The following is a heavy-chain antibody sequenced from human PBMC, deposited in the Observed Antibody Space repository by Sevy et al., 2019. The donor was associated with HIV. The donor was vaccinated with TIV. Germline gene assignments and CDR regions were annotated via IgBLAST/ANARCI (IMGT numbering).Heavy chain of an antibody. J-gene: IGHJ4*02. CDR2: INSISTYI. D-gene: IGHD3-22*01. V-gene: IGHV3-21*01. Sequence: GGTLRLSCAASGFTFSSYSMHWVRQAPGKGLEWVSSINSISTYIYYADSVKGRFTISRDNAKNSLYLQMNSLRAEDTAVYYCARGPDYYDSSVYYYQWGQGTLVTVSS. CDR1: GFTFSSYS. CDR3: ARGPDYYDSSVYYYQ.